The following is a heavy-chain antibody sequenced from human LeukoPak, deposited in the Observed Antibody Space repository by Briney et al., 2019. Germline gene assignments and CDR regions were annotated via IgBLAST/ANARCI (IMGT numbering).Heavy chain of an antibody. CDR3: ARGSLGSGYYYFDY. CDR1: GFTVSSNY. Sequence: PGGSLRLSCAASGFTVSSNYMSWVRQAPGKGLEWVSVIYSGGSTYYADSVKGRFTISRDNSKNTLYLQMNSLRAEDTAVYYRARGSLGSGYYYFDYWGQGTLVTVSS. V-gene: IGHV3-53*01. D-gene: IGHD3-22*01. CDR2: IYSGGST. J-gene: IGHJ4*02.